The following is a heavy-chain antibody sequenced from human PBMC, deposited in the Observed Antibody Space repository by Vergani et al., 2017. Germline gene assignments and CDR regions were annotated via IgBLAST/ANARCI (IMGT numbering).Heavy chain of an antibody. CDR3: ASRVSAGGGLDT. D-gene: IGHD2-15*01. Sequence: VQLVESGGGLVKPGGSLRLSCGASGFTFKNNTMTWVRQSPGKGLEWVSSITSTGATINYADSVNGRFTISRDNAKKFLYLQMNNLRAEDTALYYCASRVSAGGGLDTWGQGTLVTVS. CDR1: GFTFKNNT. J-gene: IGHJ5*02. V-gene: IGHV3-21*02. CDR2: ITSTGATI.